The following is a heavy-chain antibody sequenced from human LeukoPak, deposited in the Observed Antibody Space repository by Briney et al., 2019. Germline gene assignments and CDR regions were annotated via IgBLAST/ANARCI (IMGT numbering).Heavy chain of an antibody. V-gene: IGHV3-74*01. CDR3: TRDLIY. CDR1: GFTFSSYS. J-gene: IGHJ4*02. Sequence: GGSLRLSCAASGFTFSSYSMHWVRQAPGRGLVWVSRINSDDSSATYADSVKGRFTISRDNAKNMLYLQMNSLSADDTAVYYCTRDLIYGGQGTLVTVSS. D-gene: IGHD2/OR15-2a*01. CDR2: INSDDSSA.